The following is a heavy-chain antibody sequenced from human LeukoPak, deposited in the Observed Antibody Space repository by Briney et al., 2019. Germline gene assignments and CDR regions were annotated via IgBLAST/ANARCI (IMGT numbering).Heavy chain of an antibody. V-gene: IGHV1-8*01. CDR3: TRGSSGRRDN. D-gene: IGHD6-19*01. J-gene: IGHJ4*02. CDR2: MNPNSGNT. CDR1: VYTFTACD. Sequence: WASVKVSCKASVYTFTACDINWVRQATGQGLEWMGWMNPNSGNTGYGQSFQGNNTMTRAISIGTAYMELSNLKSEDTAIYYCTRGSSGRRDNWGQGTLVTVSA.